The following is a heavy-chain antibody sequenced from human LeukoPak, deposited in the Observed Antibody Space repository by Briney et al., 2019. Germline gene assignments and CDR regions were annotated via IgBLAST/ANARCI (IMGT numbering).Heavy chain of an antibody. J-gene: IGHJ4*02. D-gene: IGHD3-3*01. V-gene: IGHV3-23*01. Sequence: GGSLRLSCAASGFTLSSYAMSWVRQAPGKGLERVSAITSGANTYYADSVKGRFTISRDNSKNTLYLQMNSLRAEDTAVYYCAKDLGLWSGYYTFDHWGQGTLVTVSS. CDR2: ITSGANT. CDR1: GFTLSSYA. CDR3: AKDLGLWSGYYTFDH.